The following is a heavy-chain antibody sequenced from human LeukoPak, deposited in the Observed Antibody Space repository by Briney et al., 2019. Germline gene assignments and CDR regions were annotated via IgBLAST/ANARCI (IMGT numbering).Heavy chain of an antibody. V-gene: IGHV4-59*01. Sequence: SETLSLTCTVSGVYLSSYYWNWIRQPPGKGLEWIGYIYYSENTNYNPSLKSRVTSSVDTSKNQFSLRLRSVTAADTAVYYCARGPWGGYSDYWGQGTLVTVSS. D-gene: IGHD2-21*01. CDR2: IYYSENT. CDR3: ARGPWGGYSDY. CDR1: GVYLSSYY. J-gene: IGHJ4*02.